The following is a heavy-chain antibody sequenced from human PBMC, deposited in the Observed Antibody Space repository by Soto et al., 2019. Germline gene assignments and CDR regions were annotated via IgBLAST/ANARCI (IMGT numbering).Heavy chain of an antibody. V-gene: IGHV1-3*01. J-gene: IGHJ3*01. Sequence: SVKVSCQTSGYTYLNYAIHWVRQAPGQGLEWMGWVNPSNGYTKYSENFQARLSLTRDTSAKTAYMELSSLRSEDTAVYYCARRLSAFDVWGQGTLVTVSS. CDR3: ARRLSAFDV. CDR1: GYTYLNYA. CDR2: VNPSNGYT.